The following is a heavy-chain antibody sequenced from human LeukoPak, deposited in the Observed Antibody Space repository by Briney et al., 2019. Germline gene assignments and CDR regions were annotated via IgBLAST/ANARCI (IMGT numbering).Heavy chain of an antibody. J-gene: IGHJ4*02. Sequence: GGSLRLSCVASGFPFSSYWMTWVRQAPGKGLEWVANIKQGGSKKSYVDSVKGRFTISRDNAKNSLYLQMNSLRAEDTAIYYCTRVGYIDEGIDYWGQGTLVTVSS. CDR1: GFPFSSYW. CDR3: TRVGYIDEGIDY. V-gene: IGHV3-7*04. CDR2: IKQGGSKK. D-gene: IGHD5-24*01.